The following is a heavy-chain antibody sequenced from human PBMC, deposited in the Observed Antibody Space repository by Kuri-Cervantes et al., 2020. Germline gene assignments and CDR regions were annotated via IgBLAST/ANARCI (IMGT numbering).Heavy chain of an antibody. V-gene: IGHV3-7*01. CDR2: IKGDGSDK. Sequence: GGSLRLSCAASGFTFNQYYMSWVRQAPGKGLEWVAMIKGDGSDKYYVDSVRGRFTISRDNAKNSLFLQMNSLRAEDTAVYYCARDHSLRGVKYYFDYWGQGTLVTVSS. J-gene: IGHJ4*02. CDR1: GFTFNQYY. CDR3: ARDHSLRGVKYYFDY. D-gene: IGHD3-10*01.